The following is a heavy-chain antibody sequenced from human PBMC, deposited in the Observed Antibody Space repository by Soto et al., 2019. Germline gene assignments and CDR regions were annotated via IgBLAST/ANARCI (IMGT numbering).Heavy chain of an antibody. V-gene: IGHV1-69*12. Sequence: QVQLVQSGAAVKKPGTSVKVSCKASGGTFTSNAISWVRQAPGQGLEWMGGIIPIFATANYAQKFQGRVTITADESTSTAYMDLRGLTSEDTAVYYCAQTLGLAVTGPGRFDLWGRGTLVTVSS. CDR2: IIPIFATA. CDR1: GGTFTSNA. D-gene: IGHD6-19*01. J-gene: IGHJ2*01. CDR3: AQTLGLAVTGPGRFDL.